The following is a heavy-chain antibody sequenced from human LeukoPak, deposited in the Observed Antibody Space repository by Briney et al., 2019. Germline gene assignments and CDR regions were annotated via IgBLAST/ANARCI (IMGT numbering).Heavy chain of an antibody. D-gene: IGHD5-18*01. Sequence: GGSLRLSCAASGFTFSSYWTHWVRQAPGKGLVWVSRINSDGSSTSYADSVKGRFTISRDNAKNTLYLQMNSLRAEDTAVYYCAREGYSYGSDYWGQGTLVTVSS. V-gene: IGHV3-74*01. CDR1: GFTFSSYW. CDR2: INSDGSST. CDR3: AREGYSYGSDY. J-gene: IGHJ4*02.